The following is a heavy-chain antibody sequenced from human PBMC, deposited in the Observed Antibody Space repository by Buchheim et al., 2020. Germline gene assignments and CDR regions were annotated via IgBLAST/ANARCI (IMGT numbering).Heavy chain of an antibody. Sequence: QVQLVESGGGVVQPGRSLRLSCAASGFTFSSYGMHWVRQAPGKGLEWVAVISYDGSNKYYADSVKGRFTISRDNSKTTLYLQMNSLRAEDTAVYYCAKDLGTIFGVVIRKDYYGMDVWGQGTT. J-gene: IGHJ6*02. CDR3: AKDLGTIFGVVIRKDYYGMDV. CDR1: GFTFSSYG. V-gene: IGHV3-30*18. D-gene: IGHD3-3*01. CDR2: ISYDGSNK.